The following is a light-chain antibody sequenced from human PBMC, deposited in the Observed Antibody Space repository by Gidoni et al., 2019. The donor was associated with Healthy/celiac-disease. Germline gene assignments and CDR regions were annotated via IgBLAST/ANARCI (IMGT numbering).Light chain of an antibody. Sequence: IQMTQSPSTLSASVGHRFTITCRASQSISSWLAWYQQKPGKAPKLLIYTASSLESGVPSRFSGSGSGTEFTLTISSLQPDDFATYYCQQYNSYPWTFGQGTKVEIK. CDR1: QSISSW. J-gene: IGKJ1*01. CDR3: QQYNSYPWT. CDR2: TAS. V-gene: IGKV1-5*03.